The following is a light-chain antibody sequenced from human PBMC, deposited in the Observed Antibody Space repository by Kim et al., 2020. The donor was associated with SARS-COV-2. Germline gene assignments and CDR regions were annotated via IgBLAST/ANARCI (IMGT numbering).Light chain of an antibody. J-gene: IGKJ1*01. CDR2: KAS. CDR3: QQYNSYSPLT. Sequence: SPGDRVTLTCRASQIISSCLAWYQQKPGKAPKLLIYKASSLASGVPSRFSGSGSGTEFTLTISSLQPDDFATYYCQQYNSYSPLTFGQGTKVDIK. CDR1: QIISSC. V-gene: IGKV1-5*03.